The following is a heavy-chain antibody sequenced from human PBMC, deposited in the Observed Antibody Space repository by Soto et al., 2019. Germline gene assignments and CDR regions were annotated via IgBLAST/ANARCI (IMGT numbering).Heavy chain of an antibody. V-gene: IGHV3-23*01. J-gene: IGHJ4*02. CDR1: GFTFSSYA. D-gene: IGHD2-15*01. Sequence: EVQLLESGGGLVQSGGSLRLSCAASGFTFSSYAMTWVRQRPGKGLESVSLITAAGTTYYADSLRGRFTISRDNLKYTLDLQMNSLRAEDTALYYCAKGGGPLGGYFDYWGQGVLVTVSS. CDR2: ITAAGTT. CDR3: AKGGGPLGGYFDY.